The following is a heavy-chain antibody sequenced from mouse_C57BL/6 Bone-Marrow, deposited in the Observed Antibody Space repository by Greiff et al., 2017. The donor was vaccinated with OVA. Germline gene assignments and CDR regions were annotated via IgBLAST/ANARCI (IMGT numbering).Heavy chain of an antibody. CDR2: IHPSDSDT. D-gene: IGHD3-2*02. CDR3: VIGGSSGYEYYAMDY. J-gene: IGHJ4*01. Sequence: QVQLQQPGAELVKPGASVKVSCKASGYTFTSYWMHWVKQRPGQGLEWIGRIHPSDSDTNYNQKFKGKATLTVEKSSSTAYMQLSSLTSEDSAVYYCVIGGSSGYEYYAMDYWGQGTSVTVSS. CDR1: GYTFTSYW. V-gene: IGHV1-74*01.